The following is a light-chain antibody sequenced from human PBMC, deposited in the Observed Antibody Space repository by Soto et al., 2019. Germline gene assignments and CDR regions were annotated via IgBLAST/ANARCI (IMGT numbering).Light chain of an antibody. J-gene: IGKJ1*01. CDR2: GXS. V-gene: IGKV3D-15*01. CDR1: LSVITN. Sequence: IVLTQSPATEFLSRGYTASLSXGASLSVITNLSWYQQRAGXAPRXXXDGXSSRATGTPARLSGSGSGTRFTLTITSLQPEYVAVYYCHQYNNWSQTFGRGTKVDIK. CDR3: HQYNNWSQT.